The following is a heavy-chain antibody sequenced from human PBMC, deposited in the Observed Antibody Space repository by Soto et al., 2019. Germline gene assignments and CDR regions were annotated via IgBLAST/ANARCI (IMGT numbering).Heavy chain of an antibody. CDR1: GGSVSSASYY. CDR2: IYYSGST. J-gene: IGHJ5*02. D-gene: IGHD3-22*01. CDR3: ARDFFDSSDYTTNWFDP. V-gene: IGHV4-61*01. Sequence: SETLSLTCTVSGGSVSSASYYWSWIRQPPGKGLEWIGYIYYSGSTTYNPSLKSRVTISVDTSKNQFSLKLTSVTAADAALYYCARDFFDSSDYTTNWFDPWGQGTLVTVSS.